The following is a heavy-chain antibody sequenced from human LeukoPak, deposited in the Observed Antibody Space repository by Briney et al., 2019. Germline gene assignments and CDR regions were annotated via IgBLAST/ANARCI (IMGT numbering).Heavy chain of an antibody. CDR2: INSDGSGT. CDR3: TRASQTHWFDP. CDR1: GFTFSSYW. Sequence: QPGGSLRLSCAASGFTFSSYWMHWVPQAPGKGLVWVSRINSDGSGTTYAVSVKGRFTISRDNAKNTLYLQMNSLRAEDTAMYYCTRASQTHWFDPWGQGTLVTVSS. J-gene: IGHJ5*02. V-gene: IGHV3-74*01.